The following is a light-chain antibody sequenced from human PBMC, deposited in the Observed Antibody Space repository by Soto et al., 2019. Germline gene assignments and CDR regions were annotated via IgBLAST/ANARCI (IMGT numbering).Light chain of an antibody. Sequence: EIVLTQSPCTLSLSPGLRSTLACRASQSVVTNSLAWYQQKNGQAPRLXIYDASSRATGIPDRFSGGGYGTDFNLTISRLETEDFAVYYCQQFSSYPLTFGGGTKVDIK. CDR1: QSVVTNS. J-gene: IGKJ4*01. CDR3: QQFSSYPLT. CDR2: DAS. V-gene: IGKV3-20*01.